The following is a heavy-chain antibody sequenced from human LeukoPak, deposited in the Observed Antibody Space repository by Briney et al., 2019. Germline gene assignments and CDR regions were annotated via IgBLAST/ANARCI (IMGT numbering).Heavy chain of an antibody. V-gene: IGHV4-31*03. CDR1: GGSISSGGYY. CDR3: ARPEANYYGSGRVWFDP. CDR2: IYYSGST. Sequence: SQTLSLTCTVSGGSISSGGYYWSWIRQHPGKGLEWIGYIYYSGSTYYNPSLKSRVTISVDTSKNQFSLKLSSVTAADTAVYYCARPEANYYGSGRVWFDPWGQGTLVTVSS. J-gene: IGHJ5*02. D-gene: IGHD3-10*01.